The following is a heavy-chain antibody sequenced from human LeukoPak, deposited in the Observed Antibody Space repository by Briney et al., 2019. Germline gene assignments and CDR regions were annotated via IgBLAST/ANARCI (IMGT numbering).Heavy chain of an antibody. Sequence: SETLSLTCTVSGGSISSSSYYWGWIRQPPGKGLEWIGSIYYSGSTYYNPSLKSRVTISVDTSENQFSLKLNSVTAADTAVYYCARQRRSSPHYGDYGGFDYWGQGTLVTVSS. CDR2: IYYSGST. CDR3: ARQRRSSPHYGDYGGFDY. J-gene: IGHJ4*02. V-gene: IGHV4-39*01. CDR1: GGSISSSSYY. D-gene: IGHD4-17*01.